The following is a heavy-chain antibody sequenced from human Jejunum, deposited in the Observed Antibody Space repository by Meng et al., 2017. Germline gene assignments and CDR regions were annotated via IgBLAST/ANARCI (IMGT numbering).Heavy chain of an antibody. J-gene: IGHJ4*02. Sequence: GESLRLSCAASGFTFSSFAMHWVRQAPGRGLEWVAVISYDGNNKFYADSVKGRFTISRDNSKNTLYLQMNSLRAEDTSVYYCARAYCSGGYCYKDYWGQGTLVTVSS. CDR2: ISYDGNNK. CDR3: ARAYCSGGYCYKDY. D-gene: IGHD2-15*01. V-gene: IGHV3-30*01. CDR1: GFTFSSFA.